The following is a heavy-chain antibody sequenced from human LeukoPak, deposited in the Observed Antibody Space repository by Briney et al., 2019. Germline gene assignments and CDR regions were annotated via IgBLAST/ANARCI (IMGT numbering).Heavy chain of an antibody. Sequence: PGGSLRLSCAASGFTFSSDSMNWVRQAPGKGLGWVSSISSSSSYIYYADSVKGRFTISRDNAKNSLYLQMNSLRAEDTAVYYCARRGGTNSRYDILTGYYRYYFDYWGQGTLVTVSS. J-gene: IGHJ4*02. CDR2: ISSSSSYI. D-gene: IGHD3-9*01. CDR3: ARRGGTNSRYDILTGYYRYYFDY. CDR1: GFTFSSDS. V-gene: IGHV3-21*01.